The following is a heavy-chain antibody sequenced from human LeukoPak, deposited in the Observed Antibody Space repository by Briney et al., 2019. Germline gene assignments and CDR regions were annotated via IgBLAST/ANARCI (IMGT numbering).Heavy chain of an antibody. J-gene: IGHJ3*02. Sequence: PGRSLRLSCAASGFIFSSYAMHWVRQAPGKGLEWVAVISYDGTNKYYADSVKGRFTISRDNSKNTLYLQMNSLRAEDTAVYYCANGYYYGSGSYYKEAFDIWGQGTMVTVSS. CDR3: ANGYYYGSGSYYKEAFDI. V-gene: IGHV3-30-3*01. CDR2: ISYDGTNK. CDR1: GFIFSSYA. D-gene: IGHD3-10*01.